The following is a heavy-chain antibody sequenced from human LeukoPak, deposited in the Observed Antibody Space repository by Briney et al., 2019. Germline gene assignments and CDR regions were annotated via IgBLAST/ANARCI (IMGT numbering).Heavy chain of an antibody. V-gene: IGHV1-46*01. D-gene: IGHD4-17*01. Sequence: ASVKVSCKASGYTFSNRYMHWVRQAPGQGLEWLGIINPSGGYTSFAQKFQDRVTMTRDTSTSTVYMQLSSLRSEDTAVYYCARGGDYGGGNFDFWGQGALVTVSS. J-gene: IGHJ4*02. CDR2: INPSGGYT. CDR3: ARGGDYGGGNFDF. CDR1: GYTFSNRY.